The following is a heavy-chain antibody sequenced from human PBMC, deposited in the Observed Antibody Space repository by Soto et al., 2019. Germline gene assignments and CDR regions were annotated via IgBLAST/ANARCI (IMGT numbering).Heavy chain of an antibody. J-gene: IGHJ4*02. CDR2: IRPDGTET. CDR1: GFTFTDFY. CDR3: AGWGGHDYNY. Sequence: EVQLVQSGGGLVQPGGSLTLSCVGSGFTFTDFYMNWVRQAPGKGLEWVANIRPDGTETNYVESVRGRFTTSRDNAKKSLFLQMNSLRADDTALCYCAGWGGHDYNYWGQGILVTVSS. V-gene: IGHV3-7*03. D-gene: IGHD4-4*01.